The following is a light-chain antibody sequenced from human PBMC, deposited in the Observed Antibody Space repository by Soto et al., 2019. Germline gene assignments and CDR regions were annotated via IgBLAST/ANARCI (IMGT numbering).Light chain of an antibody. CDR2: DAS. CDR1: QSISSW. V-gene: IGKV1-5*01. J-gene: IGKJ1*01. Sequence: DIQMTPSPSTLSASVGDRVTITCRASQSISSWLAWYQQKPGKAPKLLIYDASSLESGVPSRFSGSGSGTEFTLTISSLQPDDFATYYCQQYSDSSEAFGQGTKGDIK. CDR3: QQYSDSSEA.